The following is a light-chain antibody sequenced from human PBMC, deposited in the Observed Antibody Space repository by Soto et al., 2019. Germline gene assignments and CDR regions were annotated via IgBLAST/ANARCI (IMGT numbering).Light chain of an antibody. CDR1: QNIANDY. Sequence: EVALTQSPGTLSLSPGARATLSCRASQNIANDYLTWYQQKPGQAPRVLIYDASTRATGIPDRFSGSGSGIDFTLTISRLQPEDFAMYYCQQYGSSPWTFGQGTKVEI. V-gene: IGKV3-20*01. CDR3: QQYGSSPWT. J-gene: IGKJ1*01. CDR2: DAS.